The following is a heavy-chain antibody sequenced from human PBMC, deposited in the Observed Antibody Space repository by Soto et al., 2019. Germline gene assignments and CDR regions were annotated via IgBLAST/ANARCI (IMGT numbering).Heavy chain of an antibody. CDR3: AKDQGDDYGDTSFDY. CDR1: AVTFSRYA. Sequence: GGALRISCAAPAVTFSRYAMSWVRQAPGRGLEWVSAISGSGGSTYYADSVKGRFTISRDDSKNTLYLQMNSLRAEDTAVYYCAKDQGDDYGDTSFDYWGQGT. V-gene: IGHV3-23*01. J-gene: IGHJ4*02. CDR2: ISGSGGST. D-gene: IGHD4-17*01.